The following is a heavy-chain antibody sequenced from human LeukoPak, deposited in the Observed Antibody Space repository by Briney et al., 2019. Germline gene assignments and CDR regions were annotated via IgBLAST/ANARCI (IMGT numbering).Heavy chain of an antibody. CDR2: INPSGGST. V-gene: IGHV1-46*01. D-gene: IGHD3-16*02. J-gene: IGHJ4*02. CDR1: GYTFTSYY. Sequence: ASVKVSCKASGYTFTSYYMHWVRQAPGQGLEWMGIINPSGGSTSYAQKFQGRVTMTRDTSTSTVYMELSSLRSEDTAVYYCARARLGELSLLVVDYWGQGTLVTVSS. CDR3: ARARLGELSLLVVDY.